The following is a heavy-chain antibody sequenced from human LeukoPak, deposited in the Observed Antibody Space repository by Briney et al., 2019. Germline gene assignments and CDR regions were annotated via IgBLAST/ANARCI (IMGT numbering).Heavy chain of an antibody. CDR2: ISGSSIYI. CDR1: GFTFSSYS. V-gene: IGHV3-21*01. J-gene: IGHJ4*02. D-gene: IGHD3-22*01. CDR3: ARSTNYYDSSGNFDY. Sequence: GGSLRLSCAASGFTFSSYSMNWVRQAPGKGLGWVSSISGSSIYIYYADSVKGRFTISRDNAKNSLYLQMNSLRAEDTAVYYCARSTNYYDSSGNFDYWGQGTLVTVSS.